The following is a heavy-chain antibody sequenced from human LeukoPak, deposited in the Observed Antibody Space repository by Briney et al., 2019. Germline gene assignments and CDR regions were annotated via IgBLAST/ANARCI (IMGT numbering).Heavy chain of an antibody. J-gene: IGHJ5*02. D-gene: IGHD2-2*01. CDR3: ASLGGYCSSTSCYNWFDP. V-gene: IGHV4-59*01. CDR2: IYYSGST. Sequence: SETLSLTCTVSGGSISSYYWSWIRQPPGKGLEWIGYIYYSGSTNYNPSLKSRVTISVDTSKYQFSLKLSSVTAADTAVYYCASLGGYCSSTSCYNWFDPWGQGTLVTVSS. CDR1: GGSISSYY.